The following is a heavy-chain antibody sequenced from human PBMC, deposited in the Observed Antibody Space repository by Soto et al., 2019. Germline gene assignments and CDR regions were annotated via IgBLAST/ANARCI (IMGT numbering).Heavy chain of an antibody. D-gene: IGHD2-2*01. Sequence: QVQLVQSGAEVKKPGSSVKVSCKASGGTFSSYAISWVRQAPGQGLEWMGGIIPIFGTANYEQKFQGRVTITADESTSTAYMELSSLRSEDTAVYYCARDLRGADQSVWFDPWGQGTLVTVSS. CDR1: GGTFSSYA. V-gene: IGHV1-69*12. J-gene: IGHJ5*02. CDR2: IIPIFGTA. CDR3: ARDLRGADQSVWFDP.